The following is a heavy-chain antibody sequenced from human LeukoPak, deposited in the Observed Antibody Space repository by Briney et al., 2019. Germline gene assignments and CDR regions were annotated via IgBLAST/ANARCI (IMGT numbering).Heavy chain of an antibody. CDR1: GFTFNNYG. V-gene: IGHV3-33*01. CDR2: IWHDGNNK. CDR3: ARMRGELVVAAAIFDAMGV. D-gene: IGHD2-2*01. Sequence: GRSLRLSCAASGFTFNNYGMHWVRQAPGKGLEWVAFIWHDGNNKYYTDSVKGRFTISRDNSKNTLYLQMSSLRAEDTAVYYCARMRGELVVAAAIFDAMGVWGQGTTVTVSS. J-gene: IGHJ6*02.